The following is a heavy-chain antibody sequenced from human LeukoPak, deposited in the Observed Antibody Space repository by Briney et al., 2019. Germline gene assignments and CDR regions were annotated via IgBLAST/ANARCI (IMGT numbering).Heavy chain of an antibody. CDR2: INSDGSGT. D-gene: IGHD3-9*01. Sequence: PGGSLRLSCAASGFTFSSYWMHWVRRAPGKGLVWVSRINSDGSGTSYADSVKGRFTISRDNAKNTLYLQMNSLRAEDTAVYYCVRGADTGYSSDSWGQGTLVTVSS. V-gene: IGHV3-74*01. J-gene: IGHJ4*02. CDR1: GFTFSSYW. CDR3: VRGADTGYSSDS.